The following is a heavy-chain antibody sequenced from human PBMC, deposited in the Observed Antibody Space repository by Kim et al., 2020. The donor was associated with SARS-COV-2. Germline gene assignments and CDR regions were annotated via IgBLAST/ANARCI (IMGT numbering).Heavy chain of an antibody. CDR3: AKDLWDHTYYYDSSGYH. CDR2: ISYDGSNK. V-gene: IGHV3-30*18. D-gene: IGHD3-22*01. J-gene: IGHJ4*02. CDR1: GFTFSSYG. Sequence: GGSLRLSCAASGFTFSSYGMHWVRQAPGKGLEWVAVISYDGSNKYYADSVKGRFTISRDNSKNTLYLQMNSLRAEDTAVYYCAKDLWDHTYYYDSSGYHWGQGTLVTVSS.